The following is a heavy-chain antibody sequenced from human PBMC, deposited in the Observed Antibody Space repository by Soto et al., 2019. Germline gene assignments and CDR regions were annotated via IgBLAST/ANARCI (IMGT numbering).Heavy chain of an antibody. V-gene: IGHV4-34*01. CDR3: ARGLGGCSGGSCYSGYYFDY. J-gene: IGHJ4*02. CDR1: GGSFSGYY. CDR2: INHSGST. Sequence: SETLSLTCAVYGGSFSGYYWSWIRQPPGKGLEWIGEINHSGSTNYNPSLKSRVTISVDTSKNQFSLKLSSVTAADTAVYYCARGLGGCSGGSCYSGYYFDYWGQGTLVTVSS. D-gene: IGHD2-15*01.